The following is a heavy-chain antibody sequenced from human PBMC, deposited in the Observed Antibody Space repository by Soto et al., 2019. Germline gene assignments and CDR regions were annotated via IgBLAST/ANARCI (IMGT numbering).Heavy chain of an antibody. D-gene: IGHD2-21*02. CDR2: ISGSGGST. CDR3: AAVSGDSCYFDF. CDR1: GFTFSSYA. Sequence: GGSLRLSCAASGFTFSSYAMSWVRQAPGKGLEWVSAISGSGGSTYYADSVKGRFTISRDNAKNTLYLQMNSLRAEDTAVYYCAAVSGDSCYFDFWGRGTLVTVSS. V-gene: IGHV3-23*01. J-gene: IGHJ4*01.